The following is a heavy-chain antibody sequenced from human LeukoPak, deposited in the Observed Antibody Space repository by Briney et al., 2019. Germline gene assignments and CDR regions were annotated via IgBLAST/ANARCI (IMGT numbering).Heavy chain of an antibody. Sequence: GGSLRLSCTASGFNFSGYSFVWVRQAPGRGLEWVSSINSTSSYISYADSVKGRFTISRDNPKNSLYLQMNSLRAEDTAVYYCARRSGGIDYWGQGTLVTVSS. J-gene: IGHJ4*02. CDR1: GFNFSGYS. V-gene: IGHV3-21*01. D-gene: IGHD2-15*01. CDR2: INSTSSYI. CDR3: ARRSGGIDY.